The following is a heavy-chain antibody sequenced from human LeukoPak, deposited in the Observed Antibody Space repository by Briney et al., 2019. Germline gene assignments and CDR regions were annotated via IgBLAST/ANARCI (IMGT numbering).Heavy chain of an antibody. CDR2: MNGDGSTI. V-gene: IGHV3-74*01. Sequence: GGSLRLSCAGSGFTFSSSWIHWVRRAPGKGLVWVSRMNGDGSTINYAASVKGRFTNSRDNAKNTLYLQMNSLSAEDTAVYYCARAGNYYFEYWGQGTLVTVSS. J-gene: IGHJ4*02. CDR1: GFTFSSSW. D-gene: IGHD1-1*01. CDR3: ARAGNYYFEY.